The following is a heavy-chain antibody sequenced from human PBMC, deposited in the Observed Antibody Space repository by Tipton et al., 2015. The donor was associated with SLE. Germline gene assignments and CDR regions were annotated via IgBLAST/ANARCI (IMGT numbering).Heavy chain of an antibody. CDR1: GGSISSYY. D-gene: IGHD4-11*01. J-gene: IGHJ4*02. V-gene: IGHV4-59*01. CDR2: IYYSGST. Sequence: TLSLTCTVSGGSISSYYWSWIRQPPGKGLEWSGYIYYSGSTNYNPSLKSRVTISVDTSQNQFSLKLSSVPAADTAVYYCARWAGPTVNFDYWGQGALVTVSS. CDR3: ARWAGPTVNFDY.